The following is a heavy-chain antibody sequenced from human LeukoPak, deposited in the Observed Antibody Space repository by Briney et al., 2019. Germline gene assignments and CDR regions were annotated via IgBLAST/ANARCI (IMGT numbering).Heavy chain of an antibody. CDR3: ARDHGGFDY. V-gene: IGHV3-30-3*01. Sequence: GRSLRLSCAASGFTFSSYAMHWVRQAPGKGLEWVAVISYDGSNKYYADSVKGRFTISRDNSKNTLYLQMNSLRAEDTAVYYCARDHGGFDYWGQGTLVTVSS. J-gene: IGHJ4*02. CDR2: ISYDGSNK. CDR1: GFTFSSYA. D-gene: IGHD3-16*01.